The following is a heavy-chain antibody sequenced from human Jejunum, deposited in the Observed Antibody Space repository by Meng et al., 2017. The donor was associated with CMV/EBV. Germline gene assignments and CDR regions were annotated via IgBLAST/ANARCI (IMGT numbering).Heavy chain of an antibody. V-gene: IGHV5-51*01. J-gene: IGHJ4*02. Sequence: VYYFALDLIGWVRQMPGKGLVWMGIVCPADSDTKYSPSFHGQVTLSADKSISTAYLQWRSLKASDTAIYYCARGSDDYGDLISDYWGQGMLVTVSS. CDR3: ARGSDDYGDLISDY. CDR2: VCPADSDT. CDR1: VYYFALDL. D-gene: IGHD4-17*01.